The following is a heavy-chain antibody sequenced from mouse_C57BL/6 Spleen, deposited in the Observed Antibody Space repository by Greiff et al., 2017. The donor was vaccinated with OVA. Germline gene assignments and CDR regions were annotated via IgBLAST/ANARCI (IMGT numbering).Heavy chain of an antibody. V-gene: IGHV1-52*01. CDR2: IDPSDSET. CDR1: GYTFTSYW. J-gene: IGHJ3*01. CDR3: ARSYSNYEAWFAY. D-gene: IGHD2-5*01. Sequence: QVQLQQSGAELVRPGSSVKLSCKASGYTFTSYWMHWVKQRPIQGLEWIGNIDPSDSETHYNQKFKDKATLTVDKSSSTAYMQLSSLTSEDSAVYYCARSYSNYEAWFAYWGQGTLVTVSA.